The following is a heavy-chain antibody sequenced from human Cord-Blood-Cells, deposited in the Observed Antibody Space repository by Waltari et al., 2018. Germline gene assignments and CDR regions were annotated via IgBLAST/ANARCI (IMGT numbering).Heavy chain of an antibody. D-gene: IGHD6-19*01. J-gene: IGHJ4*02. Sequence: QLQLQESGPGLVKPSEPLSLTCPVPGGSISSSSSYRGRIRQPPGKGLEWIGSIYYSGSTYYNPSLKSRVTISVDTSKNQFSLKLSAVTAADTAVYYCARISGSGWYFDYWGQGTLVTVSS. CDR3: ARISGSGWYFDY. CDR2: IYYSGST. CDR1: GGSISSSSSY. V-gene: IGHV4-39*01.